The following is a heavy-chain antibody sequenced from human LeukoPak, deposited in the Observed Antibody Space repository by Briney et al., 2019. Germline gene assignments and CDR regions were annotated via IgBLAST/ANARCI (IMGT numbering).Heavy chain of an antibody. CDR3: AKDLTYCGGDCSLP. D-gene: IGHD2-21*02. J-gene: IGHJ5*02. Sequence: GGSLRLSCAASGFTFSSYSMNWVRQAPGKGLEWVSYISSSSSTIYYADSVKGRFTISRDNAKNSLYLQMNSLRAEDTAVYYCAKDLTYCGGDCSLPWGQGTLVTVSS. V-gene: IGHV3-48*04. CDR1: GFTFSSYS. CDR2: ISSSSSTI.